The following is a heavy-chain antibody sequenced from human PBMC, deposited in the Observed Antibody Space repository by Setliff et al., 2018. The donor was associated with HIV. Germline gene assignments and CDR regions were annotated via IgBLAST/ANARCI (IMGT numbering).Heavy chain of an antibody. Sequence: SETLSLTCGVYGGSTGSDYWSWIRQSPGKGLEWIGQINHGGSTNYSPSLKSRVTMSIDTSKKWFSLKLTSVTAADTAVYYCARLENWNRNQLGSGAYFDFWGQGTLVTVSS. J-gene: IGHJ4*02. V-gene: IGHV4-34*01. CDR3: ARLENWNRNQLGSGAYFDF. D-gene: IGHD2-2*01. CDR1: GGSTGSDY. CDR2: INHGGST.